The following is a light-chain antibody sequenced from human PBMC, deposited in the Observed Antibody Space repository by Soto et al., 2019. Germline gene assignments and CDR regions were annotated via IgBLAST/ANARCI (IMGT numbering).Light chain of an antibody. Sequence: EVVMTQSPATLSVSPGERATLSCRASQSVGSKLAWYQQKPGQAPRLLIYGAFTRATDIPARFSGSGSGTEFTLTISSLKSEDLAVYYGQQYNDWPPRRLTFGGGTKVEIK. CDR3: QQYNDWPPRRLT. CDR2: GAF. V-gene: IGKV3-15*01. J-gene: IGKJ4*01. CDR1: QSVGSK.